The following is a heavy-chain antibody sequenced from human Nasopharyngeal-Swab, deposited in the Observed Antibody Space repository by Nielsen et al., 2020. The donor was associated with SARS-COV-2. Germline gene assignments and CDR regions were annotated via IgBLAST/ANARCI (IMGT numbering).Heavy chain of an antibody. Sequence: GGSLRLSCAASGFTFTDYYMTWVRQAPGKGLEWVSYITNGGIMTYYADSVKGRFTMSRDNAKTSLYLQMNSLRAKDTAMYYCARGQKGSGSYWSRSYFYMDVWGKGTTVTVSS. CDR3: ARGQKGSGSYWSRSYFYMDV. CDR2: ITNGGIMT. V-gene: IGHV3-11*04. J-gene: IGHJ6*03. CDR1: GFTFTDYY. D-gene: IGHD3-10*01.